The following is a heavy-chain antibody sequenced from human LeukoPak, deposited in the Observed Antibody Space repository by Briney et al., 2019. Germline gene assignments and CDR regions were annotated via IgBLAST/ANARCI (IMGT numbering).Heavy chain of an antibody. CDR2: IYHSGKT. J-gene: IGHJ3*02. V-gene: IGHV4-4*02. D-gene: IGHD3-16*01. CDR3: ARVRPYDYVWGSYLSAFDI. CDR1: GASISKTNW. Sequence: SETLSLTCAVSGASISKTNWWSWVRQPPGKGLEWIGEIYHSGKTNYNPSLKSRVTISVDKSKNQISLKLSSVTAADTAVYYCARVRPYDYVWGSYLSAFDIWGQGTMVTVSS.